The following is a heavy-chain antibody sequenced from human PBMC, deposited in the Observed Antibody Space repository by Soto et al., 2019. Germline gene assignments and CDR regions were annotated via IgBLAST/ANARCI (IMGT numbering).Heavy chain of an antibody. V-gene: IGHV1-3*01. CDR3: ARGGGYYGSGAYYRGYFDH. J-gene: IGHJ4*02. CDR1: GYSFANYT. CDR2: LNPDTAST. D-gene: IGHD3-10*01. Sequence: QVQLVQSGAEVKKPGASVTVSCKASGYSFANYTIHWVRQAPGQGLEWMGWLNPDTASTKFSPKFQDRVIITRDKSANTAFMQLTSLTSEDTALYYCARGGGYYGSGAYYRGYFDHWGLGTLVAVSS.